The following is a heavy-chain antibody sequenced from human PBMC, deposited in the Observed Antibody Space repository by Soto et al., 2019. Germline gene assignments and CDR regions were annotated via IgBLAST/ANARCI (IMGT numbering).Heavy chain of an antibody. CDR3: ARDVGGLMVYASGTLYYGMDV. V-gene: IGHV1-69*13. Sequence: GASVKVSCKASGGTFSSYAISWVRQAPGQGLEWMGGIIPIFGTANYARKFQGRVTITADESTSTAYMELSSLRSEDTAVYYCARDVGGLMVYASGTLYYGMDVWGQGTTVTVSS. D-gene: IGHD2-8*01. J-gene: IGHJ6*02. CDR1: GGTFSSYA. CDR2: IIPIFGTA.